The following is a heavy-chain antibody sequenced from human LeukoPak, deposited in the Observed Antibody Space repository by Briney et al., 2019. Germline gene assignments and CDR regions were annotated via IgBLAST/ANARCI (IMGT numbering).Heavy chain of an antibody. V-gene: IGHV5-51*01. J-gene: IGHJ4*02. CDR3: ARRESSGSIDH. Sequence: GESLKISFKGSGXSFTNYCIGWVRQVPGKGLEWMGIIYPFDSDTRYGPSFQGQVTISADKSISTAYLQWSSLKASDTAMYYCARRESSGSIDHWGQGTLVTVSS. CDR1: GXSFTNYC. D-gene: IGHD6-19*01. CDR2: IYPFDSDT.